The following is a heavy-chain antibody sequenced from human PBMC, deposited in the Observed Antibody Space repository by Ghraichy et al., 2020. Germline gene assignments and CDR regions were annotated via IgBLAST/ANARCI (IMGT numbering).Heavy chain of an antibody. Sequence: SCAASGFTVSSNYMSWVRQAPGKGLEWVSVIYSGGSTYYADSVKGRFTISRDNSKNTLYLQMNSLRAEDTAVCYCARGVWYDFDYWGQGTLVTVSS. CDR3: ARGVWYDFDY. CDR1: GFTVSSNY. J-gene: IGHJ4*02. CDR2: IYSGGST. D-gene: IGHD3-16*01. V-gene: IGHV3-53*01.